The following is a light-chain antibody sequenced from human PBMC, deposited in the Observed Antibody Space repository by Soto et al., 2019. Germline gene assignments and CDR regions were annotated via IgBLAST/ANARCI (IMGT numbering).Light chain of an antibody. V-gene: IGLV1-44*01. J-gene: IGLJ1*01. Sequence: QSVLTQPPSASGTPGQRVTISCSGSNSNIGSNTVNWYQQLPGTAPKLLIYSNNQRPSGVPDRFSGSKSGTSASLAISGLQSEDEADYYCAAWDDSLNGYVFGTGT. CDR1: NSNIGSNT. CDR3: AAWDDSLNGYV. CDR2: SNN.